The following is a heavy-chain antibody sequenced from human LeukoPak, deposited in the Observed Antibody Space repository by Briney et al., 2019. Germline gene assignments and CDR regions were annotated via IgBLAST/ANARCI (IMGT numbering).Heavy chain of an antibody. CDR1: GFTFSSSA. J-gene: IGHJ4*02. V-gene: IGHV3-23*01. D-gene: IGHD2-15*01. Sequence: QPGGSLRLSCAASGFTFSSSAMSWVRPAPGKGLEWVSAISNNGGYTYYADSVQGRFTISRNNSKSTLCLQMNSLRAEDTALYYCAKQLGYCSDGSCYFPYWGQGTLVTVSS. CDR3: AKQLGYCSDGSCYFPY. CDR2: ISNNGGYT.